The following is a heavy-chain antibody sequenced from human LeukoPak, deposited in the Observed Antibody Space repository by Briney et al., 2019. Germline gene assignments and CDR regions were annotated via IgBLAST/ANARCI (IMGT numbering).Heavy chain of an antibody. Sequence: PSETLSLTCTVSGGSISSSSYYWGWIRQPPGKGLEWIGSIYYSGSTYYNPSLKSRVTISVDTSKNQFSLKLSSVTAADTAVYYCARDDLVVRDPDAFDIWGQGTMVTVSS. J-gene: IGHJ3*02. D-gene: IGHD3-10*01. V-gene: IGHV4-39*02. CDR3: ARDDLVVRDPDAFDI. CDR2: IYYSGST. CDR1: GGSISSSSYY.